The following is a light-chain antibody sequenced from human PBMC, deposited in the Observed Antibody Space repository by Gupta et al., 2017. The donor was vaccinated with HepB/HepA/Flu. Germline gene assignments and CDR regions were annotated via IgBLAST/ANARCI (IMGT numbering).Light chain of an antibody. J-gene: IGLJ2*01. CDR3: NSYASSTTLR. CDR2: DVS. CDR1: SSDVGGYNS. V-gene: IGLV2-14*01. Sequence: QSALTQPASGSGSPGQSITISCTGTSSDVGGYNSVSWYQQHPGKAPKLMIYDVSNRPSGVSNRFSGSKSGNTASLTISGLQAEDEADYYCNSYASSTTLRFGGGTKLTVL.